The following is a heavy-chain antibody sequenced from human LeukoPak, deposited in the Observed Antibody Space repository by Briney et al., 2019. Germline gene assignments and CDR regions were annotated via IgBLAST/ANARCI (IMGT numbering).Heavy chain of an antibody. J-gene: IGHJ4*02. CDR3: ARDYEIYYFDY. V-gene: IGHV1-18*04. CDR2: INPNSGNT. D-gene: IGHD3-3*01. CDR1: GYTFTGYY. Sequence: GASVKVSCKASGYTFTGYYMHWVRQAPGQGLEWMGWINPNSGNTNYAQKLQGRVTMTTDTSTSTAYMELRSLRSDDTAVYYCARDYEIYYFDYWGQGTLVTVSS.